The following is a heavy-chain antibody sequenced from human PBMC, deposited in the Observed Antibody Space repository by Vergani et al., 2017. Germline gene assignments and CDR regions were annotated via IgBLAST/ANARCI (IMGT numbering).Heavy chain of an antibody. V-gene: IGHV5-51*01. D-gene: IGHD2-2*01. CDR2: IFPGDSQI. CDR3: ARHGYCSSTSCYVARNWFDP. J-gene: IGHJ5*02. Sequence: EVQLVQSGAEVKKPGESLKISCKGSGFSFSTYWIGWVRQMPGKGLEWMGLIFPGDSQIRSSLSFQGRVTISADKSISTAYLQWYSLQASDTAMYYCARHGYCSSTSCYVARNWFDPWGQGTLVTVSS. CDR1: GFSFSTYW.